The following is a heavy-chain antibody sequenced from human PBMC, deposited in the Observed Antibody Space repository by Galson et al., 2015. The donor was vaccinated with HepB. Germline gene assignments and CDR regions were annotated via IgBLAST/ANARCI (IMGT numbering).Heavy chain of an antibody. D-gene: IGHD4-23*01. Sequence: SLRLSCAASGFTFSNAWMSWVRQAPGKGLEWVGRTKSKTDGGTTDYAAPVKGRFTISRDDSKNTLYLQMNSLKTEDTAVYYCTPRGKEGYWGQGTLVTVSS. CDR1: GFTFSNAW. CDR3: TPRGKEGY. V-gene: IGHV3-15*01. J-gene: IGHJ4*02. CDR2: TKSKTDGGTT.